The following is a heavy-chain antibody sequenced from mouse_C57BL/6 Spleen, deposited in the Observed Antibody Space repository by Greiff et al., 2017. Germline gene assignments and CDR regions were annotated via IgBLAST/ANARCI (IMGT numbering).Heavy chain of an antibody. Sequence: EVQGVESGGGLVKPGGSLKLSCAASGFTFSDYGLHWVRQAPEKGLEWVAYISSGSSTIYYADTVKGRFTISRDNAKNTLFLQMTSLRSEDTAMYYCARVGLTGTPFAYWGQGTLVTVSA. D-gene: IGHD4-1*01. V-gene: IGHV5-17*01. CDR1: GFTFSDYG. CDR2: ISSGSSTI. CDR3: ARVGLTGTPFAY. J-gene: IGHJ3*01.